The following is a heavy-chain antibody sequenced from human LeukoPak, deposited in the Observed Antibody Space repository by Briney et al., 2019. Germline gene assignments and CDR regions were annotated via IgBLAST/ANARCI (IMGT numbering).Heavy chain of an antibody. CDR3: ARVIGSGSGSYSPN. Sequence: PSETLSLTCTVSGYSVTSGYYWGWIRQPPGKGLEWIGTIYHSGSTSYNPSLKSRVTISIDTSKNQFSLKLTSVTAADTAVYYCARVIGSGSGSYSPNWGQGTLVTVSS. CDR1: GYSVTSGYY. J-gene: IGHJ4*02. D-gene: IGHD3-10*01. CDR2: IYHSGST. V-gene: IGHV4-38-2*02.